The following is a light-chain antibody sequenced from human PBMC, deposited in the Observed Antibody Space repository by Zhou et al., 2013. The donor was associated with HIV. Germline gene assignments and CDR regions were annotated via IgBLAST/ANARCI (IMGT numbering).Light chain of an antibody. J-gene: IGKJ4*01. CDR3: MQALQTPRT. CDR1: QSLLHSNGYNY. CDR2: LGS. Sequence: DIVMTQSPLSLPVTPGEPASISCRSSQSLLHSNGYNYLDWYLQKPGQSPQLLIYLGSNRASGVPDRFSGSGSGTDFTLKISRVEAEDVGVYYCMQALQTPRTFGRRDQGRRSN. V-gene: IGKV2-28*01.